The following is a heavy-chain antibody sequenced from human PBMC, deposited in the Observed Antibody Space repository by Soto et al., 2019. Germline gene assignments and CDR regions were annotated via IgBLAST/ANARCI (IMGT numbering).Heavy chain of an antibody. CDR1: GFTFSSYA. Sequence: QVQLVESGGGVVQPGRSLRLSCAASGFTFSSYAMHWVRQAPGKGLEWVAVISYDGSNKYYADSVKGRFTISRDNSKNTLYLQMNSLRADDTAVYYCARERGYFDYWGQGTLVTVSS. J-gene: IGHJ4*02. CDR3: ARERGYFDY. D-gene: IGHD3-16*01. V-gene: IGHV3-30-3*01. CDR2: ISYDGSNK.